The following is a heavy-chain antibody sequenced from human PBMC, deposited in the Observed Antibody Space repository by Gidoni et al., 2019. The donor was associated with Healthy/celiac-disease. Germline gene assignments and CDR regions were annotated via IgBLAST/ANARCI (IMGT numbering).Heavy chain of an antibody. J-gene: IGHJ3*02. Sequence: QVQLVESGGGLVKPGGSLRLSCAASGFTFRDSYMSWIRQAPGKGLEWVSYISSSSSYTNYADSVKGRFTISRDNAKNSLYLQMNRLRAEDTAVYYCAREVQAEIGAFDIWGQGTMVTVSS. CDR2: ISSSSSYT. CDR1: GFTFRDSY. V-gene: IGHV3-11*06. D-gene: IGHD1-1*01. CDR3: AREVQAEIGAFDI.